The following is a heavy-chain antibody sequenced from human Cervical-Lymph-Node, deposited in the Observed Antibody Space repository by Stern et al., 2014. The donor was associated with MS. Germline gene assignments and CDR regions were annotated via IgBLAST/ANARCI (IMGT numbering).Heavy chain of an antibody. V-gene: IGHV3-30*18. CDR3: AKESGYQLLLRLAY. D-gene: IGHD2-2*01. CDR1: GFTFSSYG. CDR2: ISYDGSNK. J-gene: IGHJ4*02. Sequence: VQLVESGGGVVQPGRSLRLSCAASGFTFSSYGMHWVRQAPGKGLEWGAVISYDGSNKYYADSVKGRFTISRDNSKNTLYLQMNSLRAEDTAVYYCAKESGYQLLLRLAYWGQGTLVTVSS.